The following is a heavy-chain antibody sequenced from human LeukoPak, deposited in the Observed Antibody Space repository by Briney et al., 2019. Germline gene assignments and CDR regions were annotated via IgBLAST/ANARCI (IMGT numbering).Heavy chain of an antibody. Sequence: SETLSLTCAVSGGSISSGGYSWSWIRQPPGKGLEWIGYIYHSGSTYYNPSLKSRVTISVDTSKNQFSLKLSSVTAADTAVYYCARDFRGSVDAFDIWGQGTMVAVSS. CDR2: IYHSGST. V-gene: IGHV4-30-2*01. CDR1: GGSISSGGYS. CDR3: ARDFRGSVDAFDI. J-gene: IGHJ3*02.